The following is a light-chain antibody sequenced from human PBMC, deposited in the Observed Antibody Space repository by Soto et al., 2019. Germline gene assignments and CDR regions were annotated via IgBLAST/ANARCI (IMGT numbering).Light chain of an antibody. Sequence: EIVMTQSPATLSVSPGERATLSCRASQSVSSNLAWYQQKPGQAPRLLIYGASTRATGIPARFSGSGSGTEFTRTITGLQSEDFAVYYCQQYDNWPPFTFGPGSKVDIK. V-gene: IGKV3-15*01. J-gene: IGKJ3*01. CDR2: GAS. CDR1: QSVSSN. CDR3: QQYDNWPPFT.